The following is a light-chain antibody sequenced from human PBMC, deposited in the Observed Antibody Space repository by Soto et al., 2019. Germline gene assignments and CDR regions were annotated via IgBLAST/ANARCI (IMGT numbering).Light chain of an antibody. J-gene: IGLJ1*01. Sequence: QSALAQPASVSGSPGQSITISCTGTSSDVGNYNYVSWYQQHPGKAPQLMIFQVSNRASGVSNRFSGSKSGDTASLTISGLQAEDEADYYCCSYTTSSTLYVFGTGTKVTVL. CDR1: SSDVGNYNY. CDR3: CSYTTSSTLYV. CDR2: QVS. V-gene: IGLV2-14*01.